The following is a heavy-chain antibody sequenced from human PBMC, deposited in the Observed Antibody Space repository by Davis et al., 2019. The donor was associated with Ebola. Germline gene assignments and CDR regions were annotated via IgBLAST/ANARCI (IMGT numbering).Heavy chain of an antibody. CDR3: ARSSVHFVSGNMDV. CDR1: GFDFSNYD. V-gene: IGHV3-13*01. D-gene: IGHD3-3*02. Sequence: GESLKISCAASGFDFSNYDFHWVRQAAGGSLEWLSSIDTVDNTYYPGSVKGRFTISRENAKKSVFLQITGLGAGDTALYFCARSSVHFVSGNMDVWGHGTSVTVSS. J-gene: IGHJ6*02. CDR2: IDTVDNT.